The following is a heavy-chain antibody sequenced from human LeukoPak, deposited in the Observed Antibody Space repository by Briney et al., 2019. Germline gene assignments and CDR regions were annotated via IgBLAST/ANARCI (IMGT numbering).Heavy chain of an antibody. Sequence: GGSLSLSCAASGTTFRNYWMHWVRQVPGKGLVWVSRINSDGSSTNYADSVKGRFTISRGNAKNTLYLQMNSLRAEDTAVYYCARGYGDNSVLVDYWGQGTLVSVSS. J-gene: IGHJ4*02. V-gene: IGHV3-74*01. D-gene: IGHD4-23*01. CDR3: ARGYGDNSVLVDY. CDR2: INSDGSST. CDR1: GTTFRNYW.